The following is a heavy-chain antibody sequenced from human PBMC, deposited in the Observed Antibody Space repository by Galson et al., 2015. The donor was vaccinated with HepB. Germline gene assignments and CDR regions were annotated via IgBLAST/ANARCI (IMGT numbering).Heavy chain of an antibody. CDR3: ARVEYIVATMEMFTGYYYMDV. CDR2: IDPSDSYT. Sequence: QSGAEVKKPGESLRISCKGSGYSFTSYWISWVRQMPGKGLEWMGRIDPSDSYTNYSPSFQGHVTISADKSISTAYLQWSSLKASDTAMYYCARVEYIVATMEMFTGYYYMDVWGKGTTVTVSS. J-gene: IGHJ6*03. D-gene: IGHD5-12*01. CDR1: GYSFTSYW. V-gene: IGHV5-10-1*01.